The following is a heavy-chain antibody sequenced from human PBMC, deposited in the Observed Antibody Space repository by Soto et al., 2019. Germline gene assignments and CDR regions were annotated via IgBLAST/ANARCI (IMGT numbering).Heavy chain of an antibody. Sequence: QVQLVESGGGVVQPGRSLRLSCAASGFTFGAYGMHWLRQAPGKGLEWLALIYYDGGNTYYADSVKGRFTISRDNSKNTLYLQMNSLRVEDTAVYYCARVGGSVTSDYWGQVTLVTVSS. D-gene: IGHD3-10*01. J-gene: IGHJ4*02. CDR1: GFTFGAYG. V-gene: IGHV3-33*01. CDR3: ARVGGSVTSDY. CDR2: IYYDGGNT.